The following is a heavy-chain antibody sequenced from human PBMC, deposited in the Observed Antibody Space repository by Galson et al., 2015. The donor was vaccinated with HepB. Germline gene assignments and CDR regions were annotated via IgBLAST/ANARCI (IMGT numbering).Heavy chain of an antibody. CDR1: GFTFSSYA. D-gene: IGHD2-2*01. Sequence: SLRLSCAASGFTFSSYAMHWVRQAPGKGLEWVAVISYDGSNKYYADSVKGRFTISRDNSKNTLYLQMNSLRAEDTAVYYCARDPGIVVVPAAIRGMDVWGKGTTVTVSS. V-gene: IGHV3-30-3*01. CDR3: ARDPGIVVVPAAIRGMDV. CDR2: ISYDGSNK. J-gene: IGHJ6*03.